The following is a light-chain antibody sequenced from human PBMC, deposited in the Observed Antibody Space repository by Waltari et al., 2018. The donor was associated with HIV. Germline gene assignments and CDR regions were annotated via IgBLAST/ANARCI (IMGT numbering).Light chain of an antibody. CDR3: QQYHNTPFT. CDR2: GAS. V-gene: IGKV3-20*01. CDR1: QTISNNY. Sequence: EIVLTHSPGTLSLSPGERATLSRRASQTISNNYLVWYQQKPGRAPSLLISGASNRATGIPDRFRGSGSGTDFTLPIPRLEPEDSAVYYCQQYHNTPFTFGQGTRLEIK. J-gene: IGKJ5*01.